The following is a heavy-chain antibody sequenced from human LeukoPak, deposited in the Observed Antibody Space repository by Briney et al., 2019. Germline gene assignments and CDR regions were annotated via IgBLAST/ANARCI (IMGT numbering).Heavy chain of an antibody. V-gene: IGHV3-66*01. D-gene: IGHD1/OR15-1a*01. CDR2: IYSGGSA. Sequence: GGSLRLSCAASGFTVSSTYMSWVRQAPGKGLEWVSVIYSGGSAFYADSVKGRFTISRDSSKNTVYLQMNSLRAEDTAVYHCARGGPFTGTISTPRASDYWGPGTLVTVSS. J-gene: IGHJ4*02. CDR1: GFTVSSTY. CDR3: ARGGPFTGTISTPRASDY.